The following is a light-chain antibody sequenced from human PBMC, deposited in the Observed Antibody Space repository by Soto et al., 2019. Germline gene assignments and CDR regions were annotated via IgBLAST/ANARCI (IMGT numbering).Light chain of an antibody. CDR3: ATWDDILSGVV. CDR2: TDN. J-gene: IGLJ3*02. V-gene: IGLV1-44*01. CDR1: SSNIGINT. Sequence: QSVLTQPPSASGTPGQRVTISCSGSSSNIGINTVNWYQQVPGTAPKLLIYTDNQRPSGVPDRFSGSKSGISASLAISGLRSEDEADYYCATWDDILSGVVFGGGTQLTVL.